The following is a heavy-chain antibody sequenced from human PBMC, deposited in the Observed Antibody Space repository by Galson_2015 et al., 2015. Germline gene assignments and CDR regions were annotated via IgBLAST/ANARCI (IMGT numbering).Heavy chain of an antibody. Sequence: SLRLSCAASGFTFTFYAMTWVRQAPGKGLEWVSSLSASGGTTFYAESVKGRFTISRDNSKNPVSLQMNSLRVDDTAVYYCAKLTDRAATHSLFDYWGQGTLVTVSS. CDR3: AKLTDRAATHSLFDY. CDR2: LSASGGTT. D-gene: IGHD2-15*01. CDR1: GFTFTFYA. J-gene: IGHJ4*02. V-gene: IGHV3-23*01.